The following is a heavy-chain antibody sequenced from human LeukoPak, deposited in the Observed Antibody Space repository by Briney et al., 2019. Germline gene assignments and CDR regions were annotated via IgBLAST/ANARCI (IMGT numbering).Heavy chain of an antibody. V-gene: IGHV4-38-2*02. CDR1: GHSIINSYY. CDR2: IYHTGST. J-gene: IGHJ4*02. D-gene: IGHD6-13*01. CDR3: ARMLVPDYFDN. Sequence: SETLSLTCTVSGHSIINSYYWGWIRQPPGKGLEWIGSIYHTGSTYYNPSLKSRVTISIDTSKNQFSLKVNSVTAADTAVYYCARMLVPDYFDNWGQGTLVTVSS.